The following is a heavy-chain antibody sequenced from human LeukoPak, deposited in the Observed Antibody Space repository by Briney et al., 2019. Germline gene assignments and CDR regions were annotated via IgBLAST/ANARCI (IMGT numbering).Heavy chain of an antibody. V-gene: IGHV4-38-2*02. CDR2: IYHSGST. Sequence: SETLSLTCTVSGYSISSGYYWGWIRQPPGKGLEWIGSIYHSGSTYYNPSLKSRVTISVDTSKNQFSLKLSSVTAADTAVYYCASHEGDSGWYYYYMDVWGKGTTVTVSS. D-gene: IGHD5-12*01. CDR1: GYSISSGYY. CDR3: ASHEGDSGWYYYYMDV. J-gene: IGHJ6*03.